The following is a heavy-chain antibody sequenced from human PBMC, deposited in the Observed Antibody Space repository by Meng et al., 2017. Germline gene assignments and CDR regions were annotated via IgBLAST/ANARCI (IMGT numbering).Heavy chain of an antibody. CDR3: ARVLRDGYNLGY. J-gene: IGHJ4*02. D-gene: IGHD5-24*01. V-gene: IGHV1-69*01. Sequence: VSVGAGGKTPCVPVKVSCKAAGGNFSSYRIRWVRQAPGQGLEWMGGIIPIFGPANYAQKFQGRVTITADESTSTAYMELSSLRSEDTAVYYCARVLRDGYNLGYWGQGTLVTVSS. CDR2: IIPIFGPA. CDR1: GGNFSSYR.